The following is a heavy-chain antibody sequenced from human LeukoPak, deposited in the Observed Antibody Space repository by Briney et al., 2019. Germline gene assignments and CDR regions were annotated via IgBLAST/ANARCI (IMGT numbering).Heavy chain of an antibody. CDR3: ARSSGYYSSLFYMHV. CDR1: GYTFTSYY. CDR2: INPTGDPT. J-gene: IGHJ6*03. D-gene: IGHD3-22*01. V-gene: IGHV1-46*01. Sequence: GASVKVSCKASGYTFTSYYMHWVRQAPGQGLEWVGIINPTGDPTTYAQNFQGRVTMTSDMYTSTVYLELSSLRSEDTAVYYCARSSGYYSSLFYMHVWGKGTTVTVSS.